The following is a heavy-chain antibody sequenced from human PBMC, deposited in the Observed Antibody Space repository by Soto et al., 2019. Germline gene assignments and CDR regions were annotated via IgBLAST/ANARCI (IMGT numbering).Heavy chain of an antibody. CDR2: IIPIFGTA. CDR1: GGTFSSYA. Sequence: QVQLVQSGAEVKKPGSSVKVSCKASGGTFSSYAISWVRQAPGQGLEWMGGIIPIFGTANYAQKFQGRVTITADKSTSTSYMELSSLRSKDTAVYYCASPTREWLPPARDYYYGMDVWGQGTTVTVSS. CDR3: ASPTREWLPPARDYYYGMDV. D-gene: IGHD3-3*01. J-gene: IGHJ6*02. V-gene: IGHV1-69*06.